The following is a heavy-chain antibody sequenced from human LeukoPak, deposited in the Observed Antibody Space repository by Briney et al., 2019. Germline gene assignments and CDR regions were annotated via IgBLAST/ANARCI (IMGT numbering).Heavy chain of an antibody. J-gene: IGHJ6*04. CDR2: ISYDGSNK. Sequence: QSGGSLRLSCAASGFTFSSYAMHWVRQAPGKGLEWVAVISYDGSNKYYADSVKGRFTISRDNSKNTLYLQMNSLRAEDTAVYYCAREYNFDWSPDGMDVWGKGTTVTVSS. CDR1: GFTFSSYA. V-gene: IGHV3-30*04. D-gene: IGHD3-9*01. CDR3: AREYNFDWSPDGMDV.